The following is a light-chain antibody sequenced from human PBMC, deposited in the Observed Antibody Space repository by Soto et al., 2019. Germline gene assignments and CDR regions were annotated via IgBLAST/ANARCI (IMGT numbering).Light chain of an antibody. Sequence: DVVMTQSPLSLPVTLGQPASISCRSSQSLVYSDGNTYLNWFQQRPGQSPRRLIYKVSNRDSGVPDRFSGSGSGTDFTLKISRVEAEDVGVYYCMQGTHCGLTFGGGTKVEIK. CDR2: KVS. CDR3: MQGTHCGLT. CDR1: QSLVYSDGNTY. V-gene: IGKV2-30*01. J-gene: IGKJ4*01.